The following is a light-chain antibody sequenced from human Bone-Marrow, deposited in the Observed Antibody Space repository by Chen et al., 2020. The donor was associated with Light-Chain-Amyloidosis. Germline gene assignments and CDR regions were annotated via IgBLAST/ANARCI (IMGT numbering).Light chain of an antibody. Sequence: EIVVTQSPATLSVSPGERATLSCRASQSVGSNLAWYQQSPGQPPRLLINGASTRATGIPGRFSGSGSGTEFTLTITSLQSEDCAVYYWQQYNDWPLTFGGGTKVEIK. CDR3: QQYNDWPLT. J-gene: IGKJ4*01. CDR1: QSVGSN. V-gene: IGKV3-15*01. CDR2: GAS.